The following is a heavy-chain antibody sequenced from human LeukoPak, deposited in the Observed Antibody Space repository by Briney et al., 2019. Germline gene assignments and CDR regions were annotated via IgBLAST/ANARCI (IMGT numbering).Heavy chain of an antibody. Sequence: PSETLSLTCTVSGDSVSRSTYYWAWLRQPPGKGLEWIGSVYYSGSTYYNPSLESRVTIYVDTSKNQFSLRLNSVTASDTAVYSCARLHCTTASCSHSGFYYSGLDVWGQGTTVTVSS. J-gene: IGHJ6*02. V-gene: IGHV4-39*01. CDR1: GDSVSRSTYY. D-gene: IGHD2-2*01. CDR3: ARLHCTTASCSHSGFYYSGLDV. CDR2: VYYSGST.